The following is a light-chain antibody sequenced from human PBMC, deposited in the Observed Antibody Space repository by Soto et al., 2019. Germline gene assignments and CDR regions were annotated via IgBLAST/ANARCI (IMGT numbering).Light chain of an antibody. Sequence: AIRMTQSPSSFSASTGDRVTITCRASQGISSYLAWYQQRPGEPPKLLIYGASTLQSGVPSRFSGSGSGTDFTLTISSLQSEDFATYYCQHYNSYPWTFGQGTKIEVK. J-gene: IGKJ1*01. CDR3: QHYNSYPWT. CDR2: GAS. V-gene: IGKV1-8*01. CDR1: QGISSY.